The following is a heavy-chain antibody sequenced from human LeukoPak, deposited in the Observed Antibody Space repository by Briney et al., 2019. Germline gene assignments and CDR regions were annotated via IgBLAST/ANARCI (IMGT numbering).Heavy chain of an antibody. CDR2: INPNSGFT. Sequence: ASVKVSCKASGYPFTGYYLHWVRQAPGQGLEWMGWINPNSGFTNYAQKFQGRVAMTRDTSISTAYMELSRLRSDDTAVYYCARDLVGATTLTDYWGQGTLVTVSS. CDR3: ARDLVGATTLTDY. J-gene: IGHJ4*02. CDR1: GYPFTGYY. V-gene: IGHV1-2*02. D-gene: IGHD1-26*01.